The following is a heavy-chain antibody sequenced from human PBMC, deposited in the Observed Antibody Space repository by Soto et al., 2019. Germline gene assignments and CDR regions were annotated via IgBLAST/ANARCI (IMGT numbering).Heavy chain of an antibody. V-gene: IGHV3-9*01. CDR2: ISWNSGSI. D-gene: IGHD6-13*01. CDR3: AKDILRVAAAVIDY. CDR1: GFTFDDYA. J-gene: IGHJ4*02. Sequence: GGSLRLSCAASGFTFDDYAMHWVRQAPGKGLEWVSGISWNSGSIGYADSVKGRFTISRDNAKNSLYLQMNSLRAEDTALYYCAKDILRVAAAVIDYWGQGTLVTVSS.